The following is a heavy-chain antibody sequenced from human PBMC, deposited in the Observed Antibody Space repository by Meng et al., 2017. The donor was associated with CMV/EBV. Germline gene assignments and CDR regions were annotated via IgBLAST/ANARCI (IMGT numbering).Heavy chain of an antibody. CDR3: AREGRGYSYGYYYYYGMDV. CDR1: GYTFTSYY. Sequence: VSVKVSCKASGYTFTSYYINWVRQATAQGLEWMGWMNPNSGNTGYAQKFQGRVTMTRNTSISTAYMELSSLRSEDTAVYYCAREGRGYSYGYYYYYGMDVWGQGTTVTVSS. D-gene: IGHD5-18*01. CDR2: MNPNSGNT. V-gene: IGHV1-8*01. J-gene: IGHJ6*02.